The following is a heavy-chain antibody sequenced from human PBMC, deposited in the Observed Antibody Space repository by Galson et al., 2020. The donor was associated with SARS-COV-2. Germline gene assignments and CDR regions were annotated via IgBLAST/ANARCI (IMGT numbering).Heavy chain of an antibody. D-gene: IGHD3-22*01. V-gene: IGHV3-30*18. Sequence: GGSLRLSCAASGFPFSSYGMHWVRQAPGKGMEWVAVISYDGINKYYSDSVKGRFTISRDNSKNTLYLQMNSLRAEDTAVYYCAKDNLQPYDYYDGSGYYSHFDYWGQGTQVTVSS. CDR2: ISYDGINK. CDR3: AKDNLQPYDYYDGSGYYSHFDY. CDR1: GFPFSSYG. J-gene: IGHJ4*02.